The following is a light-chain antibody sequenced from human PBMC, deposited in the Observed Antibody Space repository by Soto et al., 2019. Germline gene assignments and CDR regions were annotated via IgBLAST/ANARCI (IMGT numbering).Light chain of an antibody. Sequence: QSALTQPRSVSGSPGQSVTISCTGTSSDVGGYNYVSWYQQHPGKAPKLMIYAVSKRPSGVPDRFSGSKSGNTASLTISGLQAEDEAGYYCCSYAGNYTFVFGGGTKVTVL. V-gene: IGLV2-11*01. CDR2: AVS. CDR3: CSYAGNYTFV. CDR1: SSDVGGYNY. J-gene: IGLJ2*01.